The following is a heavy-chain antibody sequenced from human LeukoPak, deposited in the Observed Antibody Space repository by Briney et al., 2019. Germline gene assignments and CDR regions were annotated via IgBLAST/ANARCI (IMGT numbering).Heavy chain of an antibody. J-gene: IGHJ5*02. Sequence: ASVKVSCKASGYTFTSYYMHWVRQAPGQGLDGMGIINPSGGSTSYAQKFQGRVTMTRDTSTSTVYMELSSLRSEDTAVYYCARYPPADYYDSNPGWFDPWGQGTLVTVSS. D-gene: IGHD3-22*01. CDR1: GYTFTSYY. V-gene: IGHV1-46*01. CDR2: INPSGGST. CDR3: ARYPPADYYDSNPGWFDP.